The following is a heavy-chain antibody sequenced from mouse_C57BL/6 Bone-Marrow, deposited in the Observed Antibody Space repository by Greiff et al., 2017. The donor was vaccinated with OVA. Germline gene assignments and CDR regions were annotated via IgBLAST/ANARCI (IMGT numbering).Heavy chain of an antibody. CDR1: GYTFTDYN. CDR2: INPNNGGT. D-gene: IGHD1-1*01. J-gene: IGHJ3*01. CDR3: ARWDTTVRGSFAY. V-gene: IGHV1-18*01. Sequence: VQLQQSGPELVKPGASVKIPCKASGYTFTDYNMDWVKQSHGKSLEWIGDINPNNGGTIYNQKFKGKATLTVDKSSSTAYMELRSLTSEDTAVYYCARWDTTVRGSFAYWGQGTLVTVSA.